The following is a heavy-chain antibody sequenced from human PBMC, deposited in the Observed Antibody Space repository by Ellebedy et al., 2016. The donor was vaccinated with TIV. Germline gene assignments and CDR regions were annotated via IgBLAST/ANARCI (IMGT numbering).Heavy chain of an antibody. Sequence: AASVKVSCKASGYTFTYRYLHWVRQAPGQALEWMGWIPPFNGNTNYAQKFQDRVTITRDRSMSTAYMELSSLRSEDTAMYYCATHYYGSGRYYGMDVWGQGTTVTVSS. CDR3: ATHYYGSGRYYGMDV. V-gene: IGHV1-45*02. CDR2: IPPFNGNT. CDR1: GYTFTYRY. D-gene: IGHD3-10*01. J-gene: IGHJ6*02.